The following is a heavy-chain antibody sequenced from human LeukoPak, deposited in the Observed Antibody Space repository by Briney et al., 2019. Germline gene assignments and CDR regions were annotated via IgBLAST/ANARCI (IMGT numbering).Heavy chain of an antibody. CDR2: IYYSGGT. CDR1: GGSISSGGYY. CDR3: ARCPSAGEFDY. Sequence: PSQTLSLTCTVSGGSISSGGYYWSWIRQHPGKGLGWIGYIYYSGGTYYNPSLKSRVTISVDTSKNQFSLKLSSVTAADTAVYYCARCPSAGEFDYWGQGTLVTVSS. V-gene: IGHV4-31*03. J-gene: IGHJ4*02. D-gene: IGHD7-27*01.